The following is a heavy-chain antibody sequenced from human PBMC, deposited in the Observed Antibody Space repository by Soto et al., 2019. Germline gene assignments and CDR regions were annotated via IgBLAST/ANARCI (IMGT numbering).Heavy chain of an antibody. CDR1: GFPFSIYS. J-gene: IGHJ4*02. V-gene: IGHV3-21*04. CDR3: ARDVDADFRTDFDY. D-gene: IGHD4-17*01. CDR2: INSRSVYI. Sequence: GGSLRLSCAASGFPFSIYSMDWVRQAPGKGLEWVSSINSRSVYIYYAGSVKGRFTISRDNAKNSLYLQMNSLRAEDTALYYCARDVDADFRTDFDYWGRGTLVTVSS.